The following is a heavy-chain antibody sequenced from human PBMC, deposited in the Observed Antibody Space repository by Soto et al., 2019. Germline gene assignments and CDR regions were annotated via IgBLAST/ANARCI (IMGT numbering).Heavy chain of an antibody. V-gene: IGHV1-69*08. CDR1: GGTFSSYT. D-gene: IGHD4-17*01. CDR2: IIPILGIA. Sequence: QVQLVQSGAEVKKPGSSVKVTCKASGGTFSSYTISWVRQAPGQGLVWMGRIIPILGIANYAQKFQGRVTITADKSTSTAYMELSSLRSEDTAVYYCARDQYGDYYFDYWGQGTLVTVSS. J-gene: IGHJ4*02. CDR3: ARDQYGDYYFDY.